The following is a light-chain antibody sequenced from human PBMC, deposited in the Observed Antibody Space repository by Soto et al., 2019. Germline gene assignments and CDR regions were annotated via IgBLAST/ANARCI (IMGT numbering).Light chain of an antibody. CDR1: QSVSSY. CDR3: QQRSNWPPLT. J-gene: IGKJ4*01. V-gene: IGKV3-11*01. Sequence: EIVLTQSPATLSLSPGERATLSCRASQSVSSYLAWYQQKPGQAPRLLIYDASNRATGIPARFSGSGSGTDFTLTISSLEPKDFAVYYCQQRSNWPPLTFGGGTKVDIK. CDR2: DAS.